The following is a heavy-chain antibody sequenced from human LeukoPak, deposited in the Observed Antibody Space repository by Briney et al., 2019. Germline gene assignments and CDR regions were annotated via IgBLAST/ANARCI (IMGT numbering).Heavy chain of an antibody. CDR2: IYTSGST. Sequence: SETLSLTCTVSCNSISSGDNYWSWIRQPAGKGLEWIGRIYTSGSTNYNPSLKSRVTISGDTSKNQFSLRLSSVTAADTAVYYCARASYSYDINGWVPFDYWGQGTLVTVSS. V-gene: IGHV4-61*02. J-gene: IGHJ4*02. D-gene: IGHD3-22*01. CDR1: CNSISSGDNY. CDR3: ARASYSYDINGWVPFDY.